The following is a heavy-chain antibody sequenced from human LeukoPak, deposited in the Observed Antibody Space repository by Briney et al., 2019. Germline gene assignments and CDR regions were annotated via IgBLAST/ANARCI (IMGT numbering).Heavy chain of an antibody. CDR2: IIPILGIA. J-gene: IGHJ5*02. Sequence: ASVKVSCKASGGTFSSYTISWVRQAPGQGFEWMGRIIPILGIANYAQKFQGRVTITADKSTSTAYMELSSLRSEDTAVYYCARDCSSTSCYPGFDPWGQGTLVTVSS. CDR3: ARDCSSTSCYPGFDP. V-gene: IGHV1-69*04. D-gene: IGHD2-2*01. CDR1: GGTFSSYT.